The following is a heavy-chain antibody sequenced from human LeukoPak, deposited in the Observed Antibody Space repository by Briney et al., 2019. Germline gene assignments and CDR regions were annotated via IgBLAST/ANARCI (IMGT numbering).Heavy chain of an antibody. D-gene: IGHD6-19*01. Sequence: ASVKVSCKASGGTFSSYDISWVRQAPGQGLEWMGWISAYNGNIKYIQKFQGRVTMTTDTSTSIAYMELRSLRSDDTAVYYCARVTVAGNLNFDYWGQGTLVTVSS. CDR1: GGTFSSYD. V-gene: IGHV1-18*01. J-gene: IGHJ4*02. CDR2: ISAYNGNI. CDR3: ARVTVAGNLNFDY.